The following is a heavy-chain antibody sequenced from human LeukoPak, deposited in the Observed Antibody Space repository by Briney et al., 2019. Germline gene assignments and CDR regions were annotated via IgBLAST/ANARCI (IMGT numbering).Heavy chain of an antibody. D-gene: IGHD2-2*01. V-gene: IGHV3-7*01. J-gene: IGHJ4*02. CDR3: ARGAVGGMPFY. CDR1: GFIFSGYW. CDR2: IKHDGSEK. Sequence: GGSLRLSCAASGFIFSGYWMTWVRQAPGKGLEWVASIKHDGSEKYYVDSVKGRFTISRDNAKNSLYLQMNSLRAEDTAVYYCARGAVGGMPFYWGQGTLVTVSS.